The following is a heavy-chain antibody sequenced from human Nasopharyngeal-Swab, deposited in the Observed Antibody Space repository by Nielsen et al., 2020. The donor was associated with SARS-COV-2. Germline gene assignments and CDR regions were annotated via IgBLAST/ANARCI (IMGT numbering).Heavy chain of an antibody. CDR3: ARDHEEYYYYYYMDV. Sequence: VRQAPGKGLEWEAVISYDGSNKYYADSVKGRFTISRDNSKNTLYLQMNSLRAEDTAVYYCARDHEEYYYYYYMDVWGKGTTVTVSS. V-gene: IGHV3-30-3*01. CDR2: ISYDGSNK. J-gene: IGHJ6*03.